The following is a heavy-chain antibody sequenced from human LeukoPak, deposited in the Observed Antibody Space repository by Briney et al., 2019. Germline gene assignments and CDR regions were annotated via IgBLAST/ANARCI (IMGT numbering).Heavy chain of an antibody. CDR3: ARDLQGERGDYYFDY. Sequence: PSETLSLTCTVSGGSISSSSYYWGWIRQPPGKGLEWIGSIYYSGSTYYNPSLKSRVTISVDTSKNQFSLKLSSVTAADTAVYYCARDLQGERGDYYFDYWGQGTLVTVSS. V-gene: IGHV4-39*07. D-gene: IGHD3-16*01. J-gene: IGHJ4*02. CDR2: IYYSGST. CDR1: GGSISSSSYY.